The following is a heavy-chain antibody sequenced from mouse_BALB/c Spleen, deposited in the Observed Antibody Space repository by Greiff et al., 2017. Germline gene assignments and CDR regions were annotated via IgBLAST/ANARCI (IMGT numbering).Heavy chain of an antibody. CDR1: GYSFTGYN. V-gene: IGHV1S135*01. CDR3: VREDGYYYAMDY. CDR2: IDPYYGGT. Sequence: EVQLQQSGPELEKPGASVKISCKASGYSFTGYNMNWVKQSNGKSLEWIGNIDPYYGGTSYNQKFKDKATLTADKSSSTAYMQLSSLTSEDSAVYYCVREDGYYYAMDYWGQGTSVTVSS. D-gene: IGHD2-3*01. J-gene: IGHJ4*01.